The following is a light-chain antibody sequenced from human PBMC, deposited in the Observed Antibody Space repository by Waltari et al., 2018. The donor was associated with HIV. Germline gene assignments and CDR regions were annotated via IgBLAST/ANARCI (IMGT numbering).Light chain of an antibody. CDR2: KAS. V-gene: IGKV1-5*03. Sequence: DIQMTQSPSTLSASVGDIVTITCRASQSISTWLAWYQQKPGKAPKLLMYKASRLESGVPSRFSGSGSGTEFTLTISSLQPDDSATYYCQQYNSYSPTFGQGTKVEIK. CDR3: QQYNSYSPT. CDR1: QSISTW. J-gene: IGKJ1*01.